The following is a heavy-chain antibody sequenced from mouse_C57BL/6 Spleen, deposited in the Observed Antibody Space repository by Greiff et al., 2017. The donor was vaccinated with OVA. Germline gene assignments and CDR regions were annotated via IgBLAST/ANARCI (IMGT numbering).Heavy chain of an antibody. CDR2: IDPENGDT. CDR1: GFNIKDDY. V-gene: IGHV14-4*01. J-gene: IGHJ4*01. CDR3: TTPVTTVVEDYYAMDY. D-gene: IGHD1-1*01. Sequence: VQLKQSGAELVRPGASVKLSCTASGFNIKDDYMHWVKQRPEQGLEWIGWIDPENGDTEYASKFQGKATITADTSSNTAYLQLSSLTSEDTAVYYCTTPVTTVVEDYYAMDYWGQGTSVTVSS.